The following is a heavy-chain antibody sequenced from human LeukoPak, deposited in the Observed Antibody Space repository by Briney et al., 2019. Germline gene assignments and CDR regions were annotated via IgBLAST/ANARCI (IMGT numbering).Heavy chain of an antibody. D-gene: IGHD4-17*01. CDR2: IYSGGST. CDR3: ARLLVTTGGREYYYYGMDV. CDR1: GFTVSSNY. V-gene: IGHV3-53*04. J-gene: IGHJ6*02. Sequence: GGSLRLSCAASGFTVSSNYMSWVRQAPGKGLEWVSVIYSGGSTYYADSVKGRFTISRHNSKNTLYLQMNSLRAEDTAVYYCARLLVTTGGREYYYYGMDVWGQGTTVTVSS.